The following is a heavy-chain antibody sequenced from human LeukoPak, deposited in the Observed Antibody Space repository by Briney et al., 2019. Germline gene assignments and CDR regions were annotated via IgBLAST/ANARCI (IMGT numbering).Heavy chain of an antibody. J-gene: IGHJ3*02. V-gene: IGHV4-31*03. CDR3: AGVRVPSAENDAFDI. CDR2: IFYRGRT. Sequence: SQTLSLTCTVSGGSISSAGHYWSWIRQQPGKGLQWIGYIFYRGRTFYNPSLKSRLNISVDTSTDQFSLKLSSVTAADTAVYYCAGVRVPSAENDAFDIWGQGTMVTVSS. CDR1: GGSISSAGHY. D-gene: IGHD2-15*01.